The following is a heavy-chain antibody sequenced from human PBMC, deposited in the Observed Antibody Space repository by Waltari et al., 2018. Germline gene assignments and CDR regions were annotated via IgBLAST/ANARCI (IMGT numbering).Heavy chain of an antibody. CDR3: ARDRGRGLYLDS. V-gene: IGHV4-4*02. CDR1: DDSMSGVDW. CDR2: VHRSGRT. D-gene: IGHD2-15*01. Sequence: QAQLQESGPVLVTPSGTLSLTCAVYDDSMSGVDWWNWVRQPPGTGLEWIGQVHRSGRTRYNPSLESRVTVSIETSNKQFSLILTSATAADTAVYYCARDRGRGLYLDSWGQGTLVTVSP. J-gene: IGHJ4*02.